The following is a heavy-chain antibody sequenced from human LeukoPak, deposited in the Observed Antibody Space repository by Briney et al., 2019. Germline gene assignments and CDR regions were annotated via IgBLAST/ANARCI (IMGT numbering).Heavy chain of an antibody. D-gene: IGHD2-15*01. J-gene: IGHJ5*02. CDR3: ARGRVVVVRSRWFDP. Sequence: PSETLSLTCTVSGGSISSSSYYWGWIRQPPGKGLEWIGSIYYSGSTYYNPSLKSRVTISVDTSKNQFSLKLSSVAAAVTAVYYCARGRVVVVRSRWFDPWGQGTLVTVSS. V-gene: IGHV4-39*07. CDR1: GGSISSSSYY. CDR2: IYYSGST.